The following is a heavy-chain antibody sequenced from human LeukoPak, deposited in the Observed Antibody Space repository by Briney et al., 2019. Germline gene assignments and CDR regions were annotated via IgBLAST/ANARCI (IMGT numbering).Heavy chain of an antibody. D-gene: IGHD6-19*01. Sequence: TGGSLRLSCAVSGLTFSSCWMSWVRQAPGKGLEWVANINKDGSEKYYVDSMGGRFIISRDNAKNSLYLQMNSLRAEDTAVYYCAKVTRNSGLGYWGQGARVTVSS. CDR1: GLTFSSCW. V-gene: IGHV3-7*01. J-gene: IGHJ4*02. CDR2: INKDGSEK. CDR3: AKVTRNSGLGY.